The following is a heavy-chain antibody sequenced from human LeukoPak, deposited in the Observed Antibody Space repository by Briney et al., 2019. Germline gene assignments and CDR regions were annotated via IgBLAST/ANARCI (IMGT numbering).Heavy chain of an antibody. CDR1: GFPFSSYW. CDR3: ARYAWRLGGNWFDP. D-gene: IGHD2-2*01. J-gene: IGHJ5*02. CDR2: INSGGSSK. V-gene: IGHV3-74*01. Sequence: GGSLSLSCAVCGFPFSSYWKHWVRQPPGKGLVWVSHINSGGSSKRYADPEKGRFSISRDNAKSTLYLQMNSLRAEDTAVYYCARYAWRLGGNWFDPWGQGTLVTVSS.